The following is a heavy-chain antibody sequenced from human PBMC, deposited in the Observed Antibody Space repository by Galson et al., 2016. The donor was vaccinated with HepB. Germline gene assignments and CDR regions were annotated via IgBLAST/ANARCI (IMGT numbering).Heavy chain of an antibody. CDR2: ISGRGANT. J-gene: IGHJ4*02. D-gene: IGHD6-19*01. Sequence: SLRLSCAASGFTFTIYAMTWVRQAPGKGLEWVSAISGRGANTYYADSVKGRFTISRDNSKNTLYLQMNSLRAEDTAIYYCAKDRRQWLDSDIDYWGQGTLVTVSS. CDR3: AKDRRQWLDSDIDY. V-gene: IGHV3-23*01. CDR1: GFTFTIYA.